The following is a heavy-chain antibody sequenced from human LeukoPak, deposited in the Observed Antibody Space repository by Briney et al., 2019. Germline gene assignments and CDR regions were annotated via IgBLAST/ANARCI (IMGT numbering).Heavy chain of an antibody. V-gene: IGHV4-39*01. CDR1: GGSISSRRYY. Sequence: PSETLSDTCTVSGGSISSRRYYWGWIRQPPGKGLEWIGNIYYSETTYYNPSLKSRVTISIDTSKNQFSLTLTSETAADTAVYYCARQLGQRDYDILTGYPNAFDYWGQGTLVIVSS. D-gene: IGHD3-9*01. CDR3: ARQLGQRDYDILTGYPNAFDY. J-gene: IGHJ4*02. CDR2: IYYSETT.